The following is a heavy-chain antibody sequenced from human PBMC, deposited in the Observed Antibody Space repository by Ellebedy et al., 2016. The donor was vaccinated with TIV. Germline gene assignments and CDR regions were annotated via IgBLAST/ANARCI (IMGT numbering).Heavy chain of an antibody. CDR2: INPSGGST. V-gene: IGHV1-46*01. CDR3: ARDSYGCSSTSCYGEDWLPDGAFDI. Sequence: AASVKVSCKASGYTFTSYYMHWVRQAPGQGLEWMGIINPSGGSTSYAQKFQGRVTMTRDTSTSTVYMELSSLRSEDTAVYYCARDSYGCSSTSCYGEDWLPDGAFDIWGQGTMVTVSS. CDR1: GYTFTSYY. J-gene: IGHJ3*02. D-gene: IGHD2-2*01.